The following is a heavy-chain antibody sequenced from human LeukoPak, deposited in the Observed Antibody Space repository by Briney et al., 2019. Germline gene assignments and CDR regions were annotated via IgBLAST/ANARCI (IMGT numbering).Heavy chain of an antibody. CDR3: AKDRRQLWFRGAFDI. CDR1: GFTFSSSA. CDR2: ISDSGGST. D-gene: IGHD5-18*01. J-gene: IGHJ3*02. Sequence: PGGSLRLSCAASGFTFSSSAMSWVRQAPGKGLEWVSGISDSGGSTYYADSVKGRFTISRDNSKNMLYLQMNSLRAEDTAVYYCAKDRRQLWFRGAFDIWGQGTMVTVSS. V-gene: IGHV3-23*01.